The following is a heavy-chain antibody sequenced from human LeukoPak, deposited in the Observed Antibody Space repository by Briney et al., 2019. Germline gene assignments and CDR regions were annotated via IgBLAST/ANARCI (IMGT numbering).Heavy chain of an antibody. J-gene: IGHJ4*02. Sequence: GASLRLSCAASGFTFSNYAMSWVRQAPGKGLEWVSAIVGSGGSAYYADSVKGRFTISRDNPKNTLYLQMNSLRAEDTAVYYCAKWGDYDILTGYYDSDYWGQGTLVTVSS. CDR3: AKWGDYDILTGYYDSDY. D-gene: IGHD3-9*01. V-gene: IGHV3-23*01. CDR2: IVGSGGSA. CDR1: GFTFSNYA.